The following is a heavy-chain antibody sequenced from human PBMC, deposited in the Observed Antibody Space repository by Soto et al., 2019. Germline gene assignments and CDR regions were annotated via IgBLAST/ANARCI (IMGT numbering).Heavy chain of an antibody. D-gene: IGHD3-10*01. CDR1: GGSISSYY. J-gene: IGHJ6*02. CDR2: IYYSGST. CDR3: ARDWWFGESPRSYYYYGMDV. V-gene: IGHV4-59*01. Sequence: QVQLQESGPGLVKPSETLSLTCTVSGGSISSYYWSWIRQPPGKGLEWIGYIYYSGSTNYNPSLKSRITMSVDTSKNQFSLKLSSVTAADTAVYYCARDWWFGESPRSYYYYGMDVWGQGTTVTVSS.